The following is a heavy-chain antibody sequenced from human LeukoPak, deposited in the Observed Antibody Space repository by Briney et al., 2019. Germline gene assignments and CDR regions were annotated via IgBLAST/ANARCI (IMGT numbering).Heavy chain of an antibody. CDR1: GFTFSSYG. J-gene: IGHJ4*02. V-gene: IGHV3-33*01. Sequence: QPGRSLRLSCAASGFTFSSYGMHWVRQAPGKGLEWVALIWYDGSSKHYADSVRGRFTISRDNSKNTLYLQMNSLRAEDTAVYYCARDFELSHWGQGTLVTVSS. CDR2: IWYDGSSK. D-gene: IGHD3-16*02. CDR3: ARDFELSH.